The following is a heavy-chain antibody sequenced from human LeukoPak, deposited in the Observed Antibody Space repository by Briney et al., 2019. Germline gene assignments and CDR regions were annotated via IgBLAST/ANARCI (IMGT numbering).Heavy chain of an antibody. Sequence: GGSLRLSCAASGFTFSSYEMNWVRQAPGKGLEWVSYISSGTLVYYADSVKGRFTISRDNAKNSLYLQMNSLRAEDTAVYYCARHARSYDILTGYYVSLGMDVWGQGTTVTVSS. D-gene: IGHD3-9*01. CDR2: ISSGTLV. CDR3: ARHARSYDILTGYYVSLGMDV. J-gene: IGHJ6*02. CDR1: GFTFSSYE. V-gene: IGHV3-48*03.